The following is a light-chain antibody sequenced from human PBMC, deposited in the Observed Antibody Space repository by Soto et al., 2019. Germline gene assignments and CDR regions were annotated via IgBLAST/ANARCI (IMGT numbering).Light chain of an antibody. Sequence: QSVLTQPASVSGSPGQSITISCTGTNXDVGGYNYVSWYQHHPGKAPKLLIFEVSNRPSGVSNRFSGSKSGNTASLTISGLQSEDVADYYCASYTIKTTCVFGSGTKVT. J-gene: IGLJ1*01. CDR1: NXDVGGYNY. V-gene: IGLV2-14*01. CDR2: EVS. CDR3: ASYTIKTTCV.